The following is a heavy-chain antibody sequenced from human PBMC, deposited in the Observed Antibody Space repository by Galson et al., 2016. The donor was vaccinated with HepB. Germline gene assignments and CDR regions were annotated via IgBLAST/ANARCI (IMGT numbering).Heavy chain of an antibody. CDR3: AKDKWIEPSGGMDV. Sequence: SLRLSCAASGFTFDDYGMNWVRQVPGEGLEWVSGISWDSGKKGYADAGKGRFTISRDHAKNPLFLQMKRLRVEDKALYYCAKDKWIEPSGGMDVWGQGITVTVSS. V-gene: IGHV3-9*01. CDR2: ISWDSGKK. J-gene: IGHJ6*02. D-gene: IGHD5-18*01. CDR1: GFTFDDYG.